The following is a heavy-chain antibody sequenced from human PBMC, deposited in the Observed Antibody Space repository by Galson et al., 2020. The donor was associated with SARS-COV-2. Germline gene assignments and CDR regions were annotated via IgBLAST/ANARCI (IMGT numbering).Heavy chain of an antibody. J-gene: IGHJ3*02. Sequence: SETLSLTCTVYGGSISSSSYYWGWLRPPPGKGLEWIGSIYYSGSTYYNPSLKSRVTISVDTSKNQFSLQLNSVTAADTAMYYCARYPWGAAAGGDAFDIWGQGTMVTVSS. CDR1: GGSISSSSYY. V-gene: IGHV4-39*07. CDR3: ARYPWGAAAGGDAFDI. CDR2: IYYSGST. D-gene: IGHD6-13*01.